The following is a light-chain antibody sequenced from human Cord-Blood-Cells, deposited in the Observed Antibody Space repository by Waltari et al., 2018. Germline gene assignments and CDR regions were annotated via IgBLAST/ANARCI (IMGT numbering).Light chain of an antibody. V-gene: IGKV3-11*01. CDR1: QSVSSY. CDR2: DAS. Sequence: EIVLTQSPATLSLSPGERATLSCRASQSVSSYLAWYQQKPGQAPRLLIYDASNRGTGIPARFSGSGSGTDFTLAISSLEPEDFAVYYCQQRSNWPPTFGQGTKVEIK. J-gene: IGKJ1*01. CDR3: QQRSNWPPT.